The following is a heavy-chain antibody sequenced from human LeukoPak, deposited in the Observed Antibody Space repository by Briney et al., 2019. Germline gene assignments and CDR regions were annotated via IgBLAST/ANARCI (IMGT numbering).Heavy chain of an antibody. Sequence: PSETLSLTCTVSGGSISSYYWSWIRQPAGKGLEWIGRIYTSGSTNYNPSLKSRVTMSVDTSKNQFSLKLSSVTAADTAVYYCARDRRLDDFWSGYPYGMDVWGQGTTVTVSS. D-gene: IGHD3-3*01. CDR2: IYTSGST. CDR1: GGSISSYY. J-gene: IGHJ6*02. CDR3: ARDRRLDDFWSGYPYGMDV. V-gene: IGHV4-4*07.